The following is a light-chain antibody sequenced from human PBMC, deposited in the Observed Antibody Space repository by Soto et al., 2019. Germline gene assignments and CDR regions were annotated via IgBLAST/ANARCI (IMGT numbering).Light chain of an antibody. CDR3: QQYGSSLLT. CDR1: QSVGSSY. CDR2: GAS. Sequence: ENVLTQSPGTLSLSPGERATLSCRASQSVGSSYLAWYQQKPGQAPWLLIYGASSRATGIPARFSGSGSGTDFTLTISRLEPEDFAVYYCQQYGSSLLTFGGGTKVEIK. V-gene: IGKV3-20*01. J-gene: IGKJ4*01.